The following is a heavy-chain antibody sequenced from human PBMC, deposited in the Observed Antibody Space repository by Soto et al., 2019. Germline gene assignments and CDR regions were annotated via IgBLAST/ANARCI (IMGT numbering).Heavy chain of an antibody. CDR2: ISGSGGST. D-gene: IGHD6-13*01. CDR1: GFTFSSYA. V-gene: IGHV3-23*01. CDR3: AKDTLLGQLVPPY. Sequence: GGSLRLSCAASGFTFSSYAMSWVRKAPGKGLEWVSAISGSGGSTYYADSVKGRFTISRDNSKNTLYLQMNSLRAEDTAVYYCAKDTLLGQLVPPYWGQGTLVTVSS. J-gene: IGHJ4*02.